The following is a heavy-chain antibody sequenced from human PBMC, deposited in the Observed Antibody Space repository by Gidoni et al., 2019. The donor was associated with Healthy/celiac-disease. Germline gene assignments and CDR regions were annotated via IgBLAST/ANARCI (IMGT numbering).Heavy chain of an antibody. Sequence: QVQLQESGPGLVKPSETLSLTCAVSVYSISSGYYWGWIRQPPGKGLEWIGSIYHSGSTYYNPSLKSRVTISVDTSKNQFSLKLSSVTAADTAVYYCARDLGDYTGEISVHWYFDLWGRGTLVTVSS. D-gene: IGHD4-17*01. CDR3: ARDLGDYTGEISVHWYFDL. CDR2: IYHSGST. CDR1: VYSISSGYY. V-gene: IGHV4-38-2*02. J-gene: IGHJ2*01.